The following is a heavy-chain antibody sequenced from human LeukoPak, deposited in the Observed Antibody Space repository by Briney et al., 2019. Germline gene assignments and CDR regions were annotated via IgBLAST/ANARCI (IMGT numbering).Heavy chain of an antibody. V-gene: IGHV3-7*01. CDR2: IKQDGSEK. Sequence: GGSLRLSCAASGFTFSSYWMSWVRQAPGKGLEWVANIKQDGSEKYYVDSVKGRFTISRDNAKNSLYLQMNSLRAEDTAVYYCATHGGLEYYYYYYMDVWGKGTTVTVSS. CDR1: GFTFSSYW. J-gene: IGHJ6*03. CDR3: ATHGGLEYYYYYYMDV. D-gene: IGHD4-23*01.